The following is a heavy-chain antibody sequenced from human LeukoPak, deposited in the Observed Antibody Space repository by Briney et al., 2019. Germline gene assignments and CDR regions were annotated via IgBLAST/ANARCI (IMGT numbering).Heavy chain of an antibody. CDR3: ARDRRSGYNWKIPDY. J-gene: IGHJ4*02. CDR1: GYTFTSYY. CDR2: INPSGGST. V-gene: IGHV1-46*01. Sequence: ASVKVSCKASGYTFTSYYMHWVRQAPGQGLEWMGIINPSGGSTSYAQKFQGRVTMTRDTSTSTLYMELSSLRSEDTAVYYCARDRRSGYNWKIPDYWGQGTLVTVSS. D-gene: IGHD1-20*01.